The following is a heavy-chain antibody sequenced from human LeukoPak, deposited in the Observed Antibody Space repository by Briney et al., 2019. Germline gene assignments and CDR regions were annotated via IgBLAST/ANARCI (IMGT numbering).Heavy chain of an antibody. J-gene: IGHJ4*02. Sequence: PGRSRRLSCAASGFTFSSYGMHWVRQAPGKGLEWVAVIWYDGSNKYYADSVKGRFTISRDNSKNTLYLQMNSLRAEDTAVYYCARLNRGFDYWGQGTLVTVSS. D-gene: IGHD1-14*01. CDR2: IWYDGSNK. CDR3: ARLNRGFDY. V-gene: IGHV3-33*01. CDR1: GFTFSSYG.